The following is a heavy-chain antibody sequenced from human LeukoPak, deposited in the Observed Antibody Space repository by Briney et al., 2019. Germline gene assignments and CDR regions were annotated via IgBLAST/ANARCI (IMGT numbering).Heavy chain of an antibody. D-gene: IGHD1-26*01. CDR1: GDSISTDGYY. CDR2: IYFAGNT. Sequence: SETLSLTCTVSGDSISTDGYYWGWIRQPPGKGLEWIGSIYFAGNTYYNPSLRSRVTISVDTSKNQFSLKLSSVTAADTAVYYCARERRATPDYWGQGTLVTVSS. J-gene: IGHJ4*02. CDR3: ARERRATPDY. V-gene: IGHV4-39*07.